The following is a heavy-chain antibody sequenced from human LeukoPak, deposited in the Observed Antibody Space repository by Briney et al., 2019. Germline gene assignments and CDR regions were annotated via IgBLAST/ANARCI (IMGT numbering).Heavy chain of an antibody. D-gene: IGHD3-9*01. CDR3: AKDRLYFGNDFGDY. Sequence: GGSLRLSCAASGFTFSGFWMTWVRQAPGKGLAWVANIKQDGSDKHYVDSVEGRFTISRDNAKSSLYLQMNSLRTEDTAIYYCAKDRLYFGNDFGDYWGQGTLATVSS. CDR2: IKQDGSDK. V-gene: IGHV3-7*03. J-gene: IGHJ4*02. CDR1: GFTFSGFW.